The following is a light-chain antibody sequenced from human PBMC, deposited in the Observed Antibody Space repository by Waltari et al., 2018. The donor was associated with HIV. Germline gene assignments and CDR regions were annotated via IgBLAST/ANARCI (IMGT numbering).Light chain of an antibody. CDR3: CSYAGITTWV. J-gene: IGLJ3*02. CDR2: DVT. Sequence: QSALTQPASVSGSPGQSLTISCTGTSNDLGRYDLVSWYQHQPGRAPKLIIYDVTKWPAWVSPRLSGSKSGATASLTISGLQAEDEADYYGCSYAGITTWVFGGGTKVTVL. CDR1: SNDLGRYDL. V-gene: IGLV2-23*02.